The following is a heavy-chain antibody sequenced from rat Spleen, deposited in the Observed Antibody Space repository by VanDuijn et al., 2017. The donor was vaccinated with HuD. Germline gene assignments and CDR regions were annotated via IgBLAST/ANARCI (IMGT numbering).Heavy chain of an antibody. Sequence: EVQLVESGGGLVQPGRSLKLSCVASGFTFNNYWMTWIRQAPGKGLEWVASITNTGRSTYYPDSVRGRFAISRDTAENTLYLQMSSLRSEDTATYYCARHRAYWFAYWGQGTLVTVSS. D-gene: IGHD4-1*01. J-gene: IGHJ3*01. CDR1: GFTFNNYW. CDR3: ARHRAYWFAY. CDR2: ITNTGRST. V-gene: IGHV5-31*01.